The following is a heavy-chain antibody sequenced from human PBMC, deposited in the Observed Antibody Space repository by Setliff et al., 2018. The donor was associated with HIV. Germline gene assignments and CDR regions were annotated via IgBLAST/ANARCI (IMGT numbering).Heavy chain of an antibody. V-gene: IGHV4-39*07. CDR2: MYYTGST. J-gene: IGHJ4*02. CDR1: GGSISSGGYY. Sequence: SETLSLTCTVSGGSISSGGYYWSWIRQHPGKGLEWIGSMYYTGSTYYNLSLKSRVTISVDTSKKQFSLKLSSVTAADTAVYYCARVGTRGYSGYAPLDFFDYWGQGTLVTVSS. D-gene: IGHD5-12*01. CDR3: ARVGTRGYSGYAPLDFFDY.